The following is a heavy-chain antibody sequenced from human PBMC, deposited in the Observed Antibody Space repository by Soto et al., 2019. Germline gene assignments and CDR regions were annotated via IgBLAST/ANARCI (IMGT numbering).Heavy chain of an antibody. CDR2: ISGSGGSA. Sequence: EVQLLESGGGLVQPGGSLRLSCAASGFTFSSYAMTWVRQTPGKGLEWVSGISGSGGSAYHADSVKGRFTISRDNSKNPLYLQMNSLRAEDTAVYYCAKWGASAGTFDYWGQGTLVTVSS. V-gene: IGHV3-23*01. CDR3: AKWGASAGTFDY. CDR1: GFTFSSYA. J-gene: IGHJ4*02. D-gene: IGHD6-13*01.